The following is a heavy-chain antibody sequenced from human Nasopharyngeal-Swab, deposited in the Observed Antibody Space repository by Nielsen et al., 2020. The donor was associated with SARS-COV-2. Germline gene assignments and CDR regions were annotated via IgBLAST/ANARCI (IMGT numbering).Heavy chain of an antibody. Sequence: SETLSLTCAVYGGSFSGYYWSWIRQPPGKGLEWIGEINHSGSTNYNQSPKSRGTVSVDTTKNQFSLKLSSVTAADTAVYYCARRKRNGFDPWGQGTLVTVSS. V-gene: IGHV4-34*01. CDR1: GGSFSGYY. CDR2: INHSGST. J-gene: IGHJ5*02. CDR3: ARRKRNGFDP.